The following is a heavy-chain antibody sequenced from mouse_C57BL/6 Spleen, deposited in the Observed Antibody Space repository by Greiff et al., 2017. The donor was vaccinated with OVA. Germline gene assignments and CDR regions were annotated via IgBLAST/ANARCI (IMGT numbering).Heavy chain of an antibody. D-gene: IGHD2-4*01. J-gene: IGHJ4*01. Sequence: QVQLQQPGAELVKPGASVKLSCKASGYTFTSYWMQWVKQRPGQGLEWIGEIAPSDSYTNYNQKFKGKATLTVDTSSSTAYMQLSSLTSEDSAVYYCARRGDYESAMDYWGQGTSVTVSS. CDR2: IAPSDSYT. CDR1: GYTFTSYW. CDR3: ARRGDYESAMDY. V-gene: IGHV1-50*01.